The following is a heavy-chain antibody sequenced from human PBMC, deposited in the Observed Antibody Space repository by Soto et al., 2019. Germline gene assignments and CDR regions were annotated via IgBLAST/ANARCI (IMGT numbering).Heavy chain of an antibody. J-gene: IGHJ5*02. CDR3: ARGSPYYDILTGYHSNWFDP. D-gene: IGHD3-9*01. CDR1: GGTFSSYA. V-gene: IGHV1-69*12. CDR2: IIPIFGTA. Sequence: QVQLVQSGAEVKKPGSSVKVSCKASGGTFSSYAISWVRQAPGQGLEWMGGIIPIFGTANYAQKFQGRVTITVDESTSTAYMELSSLRSEDTAVYYCARGSPYYDILTGYHSNWFDPWGQGTLVTVSS.